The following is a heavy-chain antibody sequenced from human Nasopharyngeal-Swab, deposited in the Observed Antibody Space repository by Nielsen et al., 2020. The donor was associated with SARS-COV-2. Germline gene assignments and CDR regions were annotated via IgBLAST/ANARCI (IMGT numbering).Heavy chain of an antibody. J-gene: IGHJ4*02. CDR2: IYHSGST. D-gene: IGHD2-2*01. CDR3: ARIEDCSSTSCYDYFDY. V-gene: IGHV4-4*02. Sequence: VRQAPGKGLEWIGEIYHSGSTNYNPSLKSRVTISVDTSKNQFSLKLSSVTAADTAVYYCARIEDCSSTSCYDYFDYWGQGTLVTVSS.